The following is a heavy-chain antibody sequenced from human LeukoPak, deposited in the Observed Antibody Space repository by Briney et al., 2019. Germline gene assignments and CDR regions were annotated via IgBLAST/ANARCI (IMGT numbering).Heavy chain of an antibody. CDR2: FDPEDGET. CDR1: GYTLTELS. J-gene: IGHJ4*02. CDR3: AALGPVVPAALVDY. V-gene: IGHV1-24*01. Sequence: ASVKVSCKVSGYTLTELSMYWVRQAPGKGLEWMGGFDPEDGETIYAQKFQGRVTMTEDTSTDTAYMELSSLRSEDTAVYYCAALGPVVPAALVDYWGQGTLVTVSS. D-gene: IGHD2-2*01.